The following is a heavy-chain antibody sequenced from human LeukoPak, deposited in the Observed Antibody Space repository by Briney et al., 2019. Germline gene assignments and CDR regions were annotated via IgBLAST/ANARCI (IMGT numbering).Heavy chain of an antibody. V-gene: IGHV3-7*01. CDR1: GFTFSQYW. CDR3: ARDPYYYDSGSFAAFDI. J-gene: IGHJ3*02. D-gene: IGHD3-10*01. Sequence: PGGSLTLSCAASGFTFSQYWRTWVRQAPGKGLEWVANIKEDGSETHYVVYVKGRFNISRDNAENSLYLQIDSLRAEDTAVYYCARDPYYYDSGSFAAFDIWGQGKMVTASS. CDR2: IKEDGSET.